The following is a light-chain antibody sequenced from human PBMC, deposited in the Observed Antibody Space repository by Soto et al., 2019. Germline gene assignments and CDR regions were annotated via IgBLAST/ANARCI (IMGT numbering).Light chain of an antibody. J-gene: IGLJ2*01. CDR1: SGHSSYI. CDR3: ETWDNNILV. V-gene: IGLV4-60*02. CDR2: LEVSGSY. Sequence: QSVLTQSSSASASLGSSVKLTCTLSSGHSSYIIAWHQQQPGKAPRYLMKLEVSGSYKKGSGVPDRFSGSSSGADRYLTISNLQFEDEADYYCETWDNNILVFGGWTKLTVL.